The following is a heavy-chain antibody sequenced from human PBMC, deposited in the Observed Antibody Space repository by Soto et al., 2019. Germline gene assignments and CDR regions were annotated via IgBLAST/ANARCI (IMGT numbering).Heavy chain of an antibody. J-gene: IGHJ4*02. V-gene: IGHV3-21*01. CDR2: ISSSSSYI. Sequence: PGGSLRLSCAASGFTFSSYSMNWVRQAPGKGLEWVSSISSSSSYIYYADSVKGRFTISRDNAKNSLYLQMNSLRAEDTAVYYCARDPSSSSHYGLDYWGQGTLVTVTS. CDR1: GFTFSSYS. CDR3: ARDPSSSSHYGLDY. D-gene: IGHD6-6*01.